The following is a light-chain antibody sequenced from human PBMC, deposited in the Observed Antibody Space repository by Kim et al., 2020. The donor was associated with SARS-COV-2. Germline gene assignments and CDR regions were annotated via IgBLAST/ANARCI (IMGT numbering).Light chain of an antibody. CDR3: QSYDSRSVM. Sequence: PGQRVTNSCTGSSSNIGAGYDVHWYQQLPGTAPTLLIYGNNNRPSGVPDRFSGSKSGTSASLAITGLQAEDEADYYCQSYDSRSVMFGGGTKLTVL. CDR2: GNN. V-gene: IGLV1-40*01. CDR1: SSNIGAGYD. J-gene: IGLJ3*02.